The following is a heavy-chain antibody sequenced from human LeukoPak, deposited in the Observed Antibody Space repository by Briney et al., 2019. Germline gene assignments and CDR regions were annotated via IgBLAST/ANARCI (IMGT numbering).Heavy chain of an antibody. Sequence: PGRSLRLSCAASGFTFSSYGMHWVRQAPGKGLEWVAFIRYDGSNKYYADSVKGRFTISRDNSKNTLYLQMNSLRAEDTAVYYCAKVENPTDCTNGVCPHLGYWGQGTLVTVSS. CDR1: GFTFSSYG. CDR2: IRYDGSNK. J-gene: IGHJ4*02. V-gene: IGHV3-30*02. CDR3: AKVENPTDCTNGVCPHLGY. D-gene: IGHD2-8*01.